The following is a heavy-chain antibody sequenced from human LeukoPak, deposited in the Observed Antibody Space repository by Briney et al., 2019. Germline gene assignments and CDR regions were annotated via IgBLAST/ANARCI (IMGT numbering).Heavy chain of an antibody. V-gene: IGHV4-34*01. CDR2: INHSGST. D-gene: IGHD6-6*01. CDR3: ARYGQQPVPDY. Sequence: SETLSLTCAVYGGSFSGYYWSWIRQPPGKGLEWIGEINHSGSTNYNPSLKSRVTISVDTSKNQFSLKLSSVTAADTAVYYCARYGQQPVPDYWGQGTLVTVSS. J-gene: IGHJ4*02. CDR1: GGSFSGYY.